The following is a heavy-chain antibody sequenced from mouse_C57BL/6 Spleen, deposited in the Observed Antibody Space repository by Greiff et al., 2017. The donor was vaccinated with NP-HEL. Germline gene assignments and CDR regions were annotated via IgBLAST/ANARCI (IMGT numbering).Heavy chain of an antibody. J-gene: IGHJ2*01. Sequence: EVMLVESGGGLVKPGGSLKLSCAASGFTFSSYAMSWVRQTPEKRLEWVATISDGGSYTYYPDNVKGRFTISRDNAKNNLYLQMSHLKSEDTAMYYCARVSYYGFDYWGQGTTLTVSS. CDR1: GFTFSSYA. CDR2: ISDGGSYT. V-gene: IGHV5-4*03. D-gene: IGHD1-1*01. CDR3: ARVSYYGFDY.